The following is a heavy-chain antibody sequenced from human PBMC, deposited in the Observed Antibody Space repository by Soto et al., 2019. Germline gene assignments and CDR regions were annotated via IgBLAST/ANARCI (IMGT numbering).Heavy chain of an antibody. CDR2: LSPYGGGT. Sequence: EVQLLESGGDLVQPGGSLRLSCAASEFTFSNYAMSWVRQAPGKGLEWVSGLSPYGGGTYYADSVKGRFTISRDNSKNPLYLQMNSLSVVATATYYCAKAASTTTYKAGSRGLDVWGQGTTGTVSS. D-gene: IGHD1-1*01. V-gene: IGHV3-23*01. CDR1: EFTFSNYA. J-gene: IGHJ6*02. CDR3: AKAASTTTYKAGSRGLDV.